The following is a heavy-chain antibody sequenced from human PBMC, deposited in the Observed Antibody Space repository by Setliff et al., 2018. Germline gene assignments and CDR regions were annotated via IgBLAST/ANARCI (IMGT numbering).Heavy chain of an antibody. J-gene: IGHJ4*02. CDR1: GYTFTTNA. CDR3: ARGAPGRYCSGGSCSYFDY. V-gene: IGHV1-18*01. Sequence: GASVKVSCKASGYTFTTNAISWVRQAPGQGLEWMGWISASNGDTNYAENLQGRVTMTTDISTSTAYMELRSLRSDDTAVYYCARGAPGRYCSGGSCSYFDYWGQGILITVSS. D-gene: IGHD2-15*01. CDR2: ISASNGDT.